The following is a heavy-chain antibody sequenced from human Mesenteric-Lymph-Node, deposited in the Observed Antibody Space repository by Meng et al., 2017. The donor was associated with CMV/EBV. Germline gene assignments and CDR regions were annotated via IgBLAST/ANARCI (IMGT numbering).Heavy chain of an antibody. V-gene: IGHV3-23*01. CDR3: AKPHYFPGY. D-gene: IGHD3-10*01. J-gene: IGHJ4*02. Sequence: GGSLRLSCAASGFTFGNYAITWVRQAPGKGLEWVSTIRGSGGITYDADSVKGRFTIAKDNSRNTLYLQMNSLRAEDTAVYYCAKPHYFPGYWGQGTLVTVSS. CDR1: GFTFGNYA. CDR2: IRGSGGIT.